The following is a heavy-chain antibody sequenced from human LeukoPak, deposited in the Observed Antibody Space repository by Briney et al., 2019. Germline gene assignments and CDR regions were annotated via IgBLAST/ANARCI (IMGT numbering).Heavy chain of an antibody. V-gene: IGHV3-66*01. CDR1: GFTVSSNY. CDR3: ARVGSGGAFDI. D-gene: IGHD3-16*01. J-gene: IGHJ3*02. Sequence: GGSLRLSCAASGFTVSSNYMSWVRQAPGKGLGWVSVIYSGGSTYYADSVKGRFTISRDNSKNTLYLQMNSLRAEDTAVYYCARVGSGGAFDIWGQGTMVTVSS. CDR2: IYSGGST.